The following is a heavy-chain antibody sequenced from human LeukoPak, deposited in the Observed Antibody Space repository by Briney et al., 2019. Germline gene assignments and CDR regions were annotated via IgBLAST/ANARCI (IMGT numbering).Heavy chain of an antibody. Sequence: SETLSLTCAVYGGSFSGYYWSWIRQPPGKGLEWIGEINHSGSTNYNPSLKSRVTMSVDTSKSQFSLKLISVTAADTAVYYCARDGGKFDPWGQGTLVTVSS. J-gene: IGHJ5*02. CDR2: INHSGST. CDR3: ARDGGKFDP. CDR1: GGSFSGYY. V-gene: IGHV4-34*01. D-gene: IGHD3-16*01.